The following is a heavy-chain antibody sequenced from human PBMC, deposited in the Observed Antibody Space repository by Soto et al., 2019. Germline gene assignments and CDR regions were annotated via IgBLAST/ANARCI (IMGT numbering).Heavy chain of an antibody. Sequence: QVQLVQSGAEVKKPGSSVKVSCKASGGIFSTYAISWLRQAPGQGLEWMGCIIPLFGTPNYAQRFQGRVTITADESTSTAYMELSSLRSADTAVYYCARDRDDYGSGNYYNRIDFWGQGTLVTVSS. CDR2: IIPLFGTP. J-gene: IGHJ4*02. CDR3: ARDRDDYGSGNYYNRIDF. V-gene: IGHV1-69*01. D-gene: IGHD3-10*01. CDR1: GGIFSTYA.